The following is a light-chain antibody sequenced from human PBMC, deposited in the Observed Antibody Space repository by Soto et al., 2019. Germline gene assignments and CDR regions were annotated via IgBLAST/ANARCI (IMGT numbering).Light chain of an antibody. CDR3: ATWDDSLNGRV. CDR2: DDY. CDR1: SSNIGTNT. Sequence: QPVLTQPPSASGTPGQRVTISCSGSSSNIGTNTVNWYQQLPGAAPKLLISDDYDRSSGVPDRFSASKSGTSASLAISGLRAEDEAAYYCATWDDSLNGRVFGGGTKLTVL. J-gene: IGLJ2*01. V-gene: IGLV1-44*01.